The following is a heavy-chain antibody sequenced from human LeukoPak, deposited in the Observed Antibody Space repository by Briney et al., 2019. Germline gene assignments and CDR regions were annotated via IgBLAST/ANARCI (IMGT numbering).Heavy chain of an antibody. J-gene: IGHJ4*02. V-gene: IGHV3-30-3*01. CDR2: ISYDGSNE. CDR1: GFSFTTYT. Sequence: PGGSLRLSCAASGFSFTTYTIHWVRQAPGKGLEWVTVISYDGSNEYYADSVKGRFTISRDNSKNTLYLQMNSLRAEDTAVYYCARECDYGDYADYWGQGTLVTVSS. CDR3: ARECDYGDYADY. D-gene: IGHD4-17*01.